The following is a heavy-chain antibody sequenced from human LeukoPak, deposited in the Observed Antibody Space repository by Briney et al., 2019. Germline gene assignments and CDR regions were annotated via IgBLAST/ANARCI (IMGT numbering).Heavy chain of an antibody. V-gene: IGHV4-34*01. CDR2: INHSGST. D-gene: IGHD3-10*01. CDR1: GGSFSGYY. J-gene: IGHJ4*02. CDR3: ARHSITMVRLLEFDY. Sequence: SETLSLTCAVYGGSFSGYYWSWIRQPPGKGLEWIGEINHSGSTNYNPSLKSRVTISVDTSKNQFSLKLSSVTAADTAVYYCARHSITMVRLLEFDYWGQGTLVTVSS.